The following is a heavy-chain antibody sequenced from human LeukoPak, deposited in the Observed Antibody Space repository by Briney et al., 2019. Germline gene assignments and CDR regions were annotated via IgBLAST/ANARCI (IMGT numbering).Heavy chain of an antibody. CDR3: AKAGSYYYYYGMDV. J-gene: IGHJ6*02. Sequence: GGSLRLSCAASGFTFTSYAMSWVRQAPGKGLEWVSAISGSGGSTYYADSVKGRFTISRDNSKSTLYLQMSSLRAEDTAVYYCAKAGSYYYYYGMDVWGQGTTVTVSS. D-gene: IGHD1-14*01. CDR2: ISGSGGST. CDR1: GFTFTSYA. V-gene: IGHV3-23*01.